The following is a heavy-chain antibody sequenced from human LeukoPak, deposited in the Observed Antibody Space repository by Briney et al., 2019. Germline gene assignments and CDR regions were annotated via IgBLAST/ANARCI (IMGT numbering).Heavy chain of an antibody. CDR3: ARDQRDGYSFDY. J-gene: IGHJ4*02. D-gene: IGHD5-24*01. V-gene: IGHV4-31*03. CDR2: IYYSGST. Sequence: SETLSLTCTVSGGSISSGGYYWSWIRQHPGKGLEWIAYIYYSGSTYYNPSLKSRVTISVDRSKNQFSLKLSSVTAADTAVYYCARDQRDGYSFDYWGQGTLVTVSS. CDR1: GGSISSGGYY.